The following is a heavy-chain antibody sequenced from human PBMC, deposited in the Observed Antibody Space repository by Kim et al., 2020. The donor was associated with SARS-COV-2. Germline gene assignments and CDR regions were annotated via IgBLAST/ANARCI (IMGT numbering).Heavy chain of an antibody. V-gene: IGHV4-39*07. Sequence: YYNPSLKSRVARSVDTAKSQFSLKLSSVTAADTAVYYCARDGGGYSYVDYWGQGTLVTVSS. J-gene: IGHJ4*02. CDR3: ARDGGGYSYVDY. D-gene: IGHD5-18*01.